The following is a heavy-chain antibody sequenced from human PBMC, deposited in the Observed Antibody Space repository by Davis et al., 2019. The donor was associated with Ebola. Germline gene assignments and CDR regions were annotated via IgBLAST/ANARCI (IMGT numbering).Heavy chain of an antibody. CDR1: GYTFTGYY. CDR3: ARGATWLDY. J-gene: IGHJ4*02. D-gene: IGHD5-12*01. V-gene: IGHV1-8*03. CDR2: MNPNSGNT. Sequence: ASVKVSCKASGYTFTGYYMHWVRQAPGQGLEWMGWMNPNSGNTGYAQKFQGRVTITRNTSISTAYMELSSLRSEDTAVYYCARGATWLDYWGQGTLVTVSS.